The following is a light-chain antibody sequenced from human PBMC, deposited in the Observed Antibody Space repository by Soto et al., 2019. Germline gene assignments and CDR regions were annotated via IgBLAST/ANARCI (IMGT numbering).Light chain of an antibody. CDR3: SSYTSSSTSLYV. J-gene: IGLJ1*01. V-gene: IGLV2-14*01. CDR1: SSDVGGYNY. CDR2: DVS. Sequence: NQPASVSGSTGQSITISCTKTSSDVGGYNYVSWYQQHPGKAPKLMIYDVSNRPSGVSNRFSGSKSGNTASLTISGLQAEDEADYYCSSYTSSSTSLYVFGTGTKVTVL.